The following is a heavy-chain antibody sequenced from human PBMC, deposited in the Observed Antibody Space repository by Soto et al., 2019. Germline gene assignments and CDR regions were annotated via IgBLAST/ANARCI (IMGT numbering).Heavy chain of an antibody. CDR3: ARERGDSHWIDP. D-gene: IGHD2-21*01. V-gene: IGHV4-61*01. J-gene: IGHJ5*02. Sequence: SETLSLTCSVSCGSVSSESYYWSWIRQTPGKGLDWIGNVENSGSTKYNPSLKSRVTISVDTSKNQFSLQLSSVTGADTAVYYCARERGDSHWIDPWGQGTLVTVSS. CDR2: VENSGST. CDR1: CGSVSSESYY.